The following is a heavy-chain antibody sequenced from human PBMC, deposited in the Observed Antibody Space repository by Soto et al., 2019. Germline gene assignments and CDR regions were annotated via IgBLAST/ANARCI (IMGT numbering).Heavy chain of an antibody. V-gene: IGHV1-2*02. Sequence: QVQLVQSGAEVKKPGASVKVSCKASRYTFTGYYLHWVRQAPGQGLEWMGWINPKTGDTTYAQKFQGRVTLTRDTSISTAYMELGRLGSDVTAVYYCARDNSGIEYGDFDYWGQGTLVTVSS. J-gene: IGHJ4*02. CDR2: INPKTGDT. CDR1: RYTFTGYY. CDR3: ARDNSGIEYGDFDY. D-gene: IGHD1-26*01.